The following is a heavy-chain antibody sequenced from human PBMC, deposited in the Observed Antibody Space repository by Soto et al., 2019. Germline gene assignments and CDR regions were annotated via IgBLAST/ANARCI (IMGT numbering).Heavy chain of an antibody. V-gene: IGHV4-30-4*01. CDR1: GGSISSGDYY. CDR2: IYYSGST. J-gene: IGHJ2*01. D-gene: IGHD7-27*01. Sequence: QVQLQESGPGLVKPSQTLSLTCTVSGGSISSGDYYWSWIRQPPGKGLEWIGYIYYSGSTYYNPSLKSRVTISVATSKNRFSLMLSSVTAADTAVYYCARYWGYNWYFELWGRGTLVTVSS. CDR3: ARYWGYNWYFEL.